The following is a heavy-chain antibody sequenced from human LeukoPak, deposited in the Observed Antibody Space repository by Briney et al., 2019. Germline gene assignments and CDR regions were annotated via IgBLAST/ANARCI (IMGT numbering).Heavy chain of an antibody. D-gene: IGHD2-21*02. J-gene: IGHJ5*02. CDR3: ARDSLRAPENKTWAGRVTENWFDP. CDR2: INPNSGGT. V-gene: IGHV1-2*02. Sequence: ASVKVSCKASGYTFTGYYMHWVRQAPGQGLEWMGWINPNSGGTNYAQKFQGRVTMTRDTSISTAYMELSRLRSDDTAVYYCARDSLRAPENKTWAGRVTENWFDPWGREPWSPSPQ. CDR1: GYTFTGYY.